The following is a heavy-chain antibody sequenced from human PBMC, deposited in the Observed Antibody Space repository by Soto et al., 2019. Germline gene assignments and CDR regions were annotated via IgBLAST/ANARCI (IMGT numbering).Heavy chain of an antibody. D-gene: IGHD3-10*01. CDR3: AREQDYYGSGSYYNGYHYYGMDV. Sequence: PSETLSLTCAVSGGSISSSNWWSWVRQPPGKGLEWIGEIYHSGSTNYNPSLKSRVTISVDKSKNQFSLKLSSVTAADTAVYYCAREQDYYGSGSYYNGYHYYGMDVWGQGTTVTVSS. J-gene: IGHJ6*02. CDR2: IYHSGST. CDR1: GGSISSSNW. V-gene: IGHV4-4*02.